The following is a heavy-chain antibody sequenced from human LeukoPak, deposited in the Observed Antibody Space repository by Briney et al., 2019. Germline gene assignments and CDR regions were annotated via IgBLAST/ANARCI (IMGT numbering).Heavy chain of an antibody. CDR1: GVTFSSYE. CDR3: AKEKPAYGMDV. CDR2: ISTSGTAI. V-gene: IGHV3-48*03. Sequence: GGSLRLSCAASGVTFSSYEMNWVRQAPGKGLEWVSYISTSGTAIYYADSVKGRFTISRDNAKNSLYLQMNSLRGEDTAVYYCAKEKPAYGMDVWGQGTTVTVSS. J-gene: IGHJ6*02.